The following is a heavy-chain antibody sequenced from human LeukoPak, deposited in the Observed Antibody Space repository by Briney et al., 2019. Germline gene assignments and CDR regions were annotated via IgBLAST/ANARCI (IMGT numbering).Heavy chain of an antibody. Sequence: ASVKVSCKASGYTFTSYGISWVRQAPRQGLEWMGWISAYNGNTNYAQKLQGRVTMTTDTSTSTAYMELRSLRSDDTAVYYCARDPPYYDSSGYYYKYYYYYMDVRGKGTTVTISS. CDR3: ARDPPYYDSSGYYYKYYYYYMDV. J-gene: IGHJ6*03. D-gene: IGHD3-22*01. V-gene: IGHV1-18*01. CDR2: ISAYNGNT. CDR1: GYTFTSYG.